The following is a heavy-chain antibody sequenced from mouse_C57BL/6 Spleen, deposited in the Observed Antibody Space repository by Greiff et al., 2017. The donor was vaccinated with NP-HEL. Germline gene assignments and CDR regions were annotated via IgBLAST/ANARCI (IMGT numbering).Heavy chain of an antibody. J-gene: IGHJ4*01. V-gene: IGHV14-3*01. Sequence: EVQLQQSVAELVRPGASVKLSCTASGFNIKNTYMHWVKQRPEQGLEWIGRIDPANGNTKYAPKFQGKATITADTSSNTAYLQLSSLTSEDTAIYYCARWEVYGNCEYYAMDYWGQGTSVTVSS. CDR2: IDPANGNT. D-gene: IGHD2-1*01. CDR3: ARWEVYGNCEYYAMDY. CDR1: GFNIKNTY.